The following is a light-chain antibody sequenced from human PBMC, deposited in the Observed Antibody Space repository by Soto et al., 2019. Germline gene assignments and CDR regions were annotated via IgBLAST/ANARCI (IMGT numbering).Light chain of an antibody. Sequence: QSALTQPASVSGSPGQSITISCTGTSSDVGGYKYVSWYQQHPGKAPKLMIYEVSNRPSGVSNRFSGSKSGNTASLTISGLQAEDEADYYCSSFTNTNTGVFGGGTKLTVL. V-gene: IGLV2-14*01. CDR2: EVS. CDR3: SSFTNTNTGV. J-gene: IGLJ3*02. CDR1: SSDVGGYKY.